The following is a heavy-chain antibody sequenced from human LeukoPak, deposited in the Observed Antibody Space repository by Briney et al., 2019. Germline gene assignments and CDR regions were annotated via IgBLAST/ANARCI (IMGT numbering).Heavy chain of an antibody. Sequence: PSETLSLTCSISGGSISTYYWTWIRQPPGKGLEWIGYIYFSGNTAYRSSLRSRVAISVDTSKNQFSLKLTSVTAADTAIYYCASSPRNYDAFDLWGKGTLVAVSS. J-gene: IGHJ3*01. V-gene: IGHV4-59*03. D-gene: IGHD1-7*01. CDR1: GGSISTYY. CDR2: IYFSGNT. CDR3: ASSPRNYDAFDL.